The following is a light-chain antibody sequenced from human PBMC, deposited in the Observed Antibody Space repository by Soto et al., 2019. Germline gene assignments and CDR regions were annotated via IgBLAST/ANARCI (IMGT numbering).Light chain of an antibody. CDR3: QQYGSSPLFT. V-gene: IGKV3-20*01. J-gene: IGKJ3*01. Sequence: EIVLTQSPGTLSLSPGERATLSCRASQSVSSSYLAWYQQNPGQAPRLLIYGAASRATGIPDRFSGSGSGTDFTLTISRLEPEDFAVYYCQQYGSSPLFTFGPGTEVDIK. CDR2: GAA. CDR1: QSVSSSY.